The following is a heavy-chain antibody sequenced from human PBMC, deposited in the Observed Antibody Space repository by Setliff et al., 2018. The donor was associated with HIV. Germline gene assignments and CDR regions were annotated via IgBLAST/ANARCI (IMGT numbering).Heavy chain of an antibody. Sequence: SETLSLTCTVSGGSINSHHWNWIRQPPGKELEWIGSTYYTGSTAYNPSLKSRVTISLDTSKTHFSLKLSSVTAADTAVYYCANWNTTVDADSWGQGTLVTVSS. CDR1: GGSINSHH. V-gene: IGHV4-59*11. J-gene: IGHJ4*02. D-gene: IGHD1-1*01. CDR2: TYYTGST. CDR3: ANWNTTVDADS.